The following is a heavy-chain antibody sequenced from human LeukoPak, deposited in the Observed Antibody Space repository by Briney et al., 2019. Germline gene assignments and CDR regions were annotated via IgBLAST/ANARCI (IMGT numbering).Heavy chain of an antibody. V-gene: IGHV3-23*01. CDR2: ISGSGGST. Sequence: PGGSLRLSCAASGFTFSSYAMSWVRQAPGKGLEWVSAISGSGGSTYYADSVKGRFTISRDNSKNTLYLQMNSLRAEDTAVYYCAKDLTTTVITYYYYGMDVWGQGTTVTVSS. D-gene: IGHD4-17*01. CDR1: GFTFSSYA. J-gene: IGHJ6*02. CDR3: AKDLTTTVITYYYYGMDV.